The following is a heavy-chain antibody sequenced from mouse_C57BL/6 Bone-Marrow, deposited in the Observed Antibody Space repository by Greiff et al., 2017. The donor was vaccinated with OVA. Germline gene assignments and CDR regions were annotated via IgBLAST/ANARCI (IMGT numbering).Heavy chain of an antibody. D-gene: IGHD3-1*01. CDR3: VGGGYSVNLRYIDV. V-gene: IGHV10-1*01. CDR1: GFSFNTYA. Sequence: EADGGLVQPKGSLKLSCAASGFSFNTYAMNWVRQAPGKGLEWVARIRSKSNNYATYYADSVKDRFTISRDDSESMLYLQMNNLKTEDTAMYYCVGGGYSVNLRYIDVWGTETPVTASS. J-gene: IGHJ1*03. CDR2: IRSKSNNYAT.